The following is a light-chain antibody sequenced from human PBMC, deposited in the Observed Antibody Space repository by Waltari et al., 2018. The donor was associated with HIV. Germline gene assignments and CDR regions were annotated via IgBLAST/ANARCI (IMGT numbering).Light chain of an antibody. J-gene: IGLJ1*01. CDR1: FSNLGANT. CDR2: GHN. Sequence: QSVMSHPPSASGTPGQTVTIPCSGSFSNLGANTLTWYQQIPGTAPRLLIYGHNQRPSGVPDRFSGSRSGTSASLTIGGLQSEDEADYYCSAWDDSLRATVFGTGTRVTVL. CDR3: SAWDDSLRATV. V-gene: IGLV1-44*01.